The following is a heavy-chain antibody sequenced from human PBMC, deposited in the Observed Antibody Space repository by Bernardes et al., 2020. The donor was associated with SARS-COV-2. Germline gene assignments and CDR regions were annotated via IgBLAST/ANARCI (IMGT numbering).Heavy chain of an antibody. CDR3: ARHTDNLDWMDV. V-gene: IGHV5-10-1*01. D-gene: IGHD3-9*01. Sequence: GESLKISCKDSGNSFTSYWMSWVRQMPGKGLEWMGRIDLSDSYTKYSPSFQGHVTISGDKSISTAYLQWSSLKASDTAIYYCARHTDNLDWMDVWGQGTTVTVSS. J-gene: IGHJ6*02. CDR2: IDLSDSYT. CDR1: GNSFTSYW.